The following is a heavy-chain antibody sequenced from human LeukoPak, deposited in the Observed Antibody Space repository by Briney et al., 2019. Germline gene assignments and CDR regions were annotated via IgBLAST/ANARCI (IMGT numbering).Heavy chain of an antibody. CDR1: GGSISSYY. D-gene: IGHD3-10*01. Sequence: PSETLSLTRTVSGGSISSYYWSWIRQPPGKGLEWIGYIYYSGSTNYNPSLKSRVTISVDTSKNQFSLKLSSVTAADTAVYYCAREWFGEPDWFDPWGQGTLVTVSS. CDR3: AREWFGEPDWFDP. V-gene: IGHV4-59*01. CDR2: IYYSGST. J-gene: IGHJ5*02.